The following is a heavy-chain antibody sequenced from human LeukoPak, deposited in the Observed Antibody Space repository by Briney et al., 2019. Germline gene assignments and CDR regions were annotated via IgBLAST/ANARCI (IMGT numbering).Heavy chain of an antibody. J-gene: IGHJ6*02. V-gene: IGHV3-30*04. CDR1: GFTFLSYA. CDR2: ILFDGSNK. D-gene: IGHD5-12*01. Sequence: GRSLRLSCAPSGFTFLSYAMQWVSQAAGKWLEWVAVILFDGSNKYYADSVKGRFTISRDNSKNTLYLQMNSLRAEDTAVYYCARDGATYHYCYGMDVWGQGTTVTVSS. CDR3: ARDGATYHYCYGMDV.